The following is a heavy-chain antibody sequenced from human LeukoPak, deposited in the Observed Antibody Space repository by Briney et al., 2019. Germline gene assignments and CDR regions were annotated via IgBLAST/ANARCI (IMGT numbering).Heavy chain of an antibody. CDR1: GFTFSSYS. Sequence: PGGSLRLSCAASGFTFSSYSMNWVRQAPGKGLEWVSSISSSSSYIYYADSVKGRFTISRDNAKNSLYLQMNSLRAEDTAVYYCARGLSSVSFSSSSRSYWYFDLWGRGTLVTVSS. CDR3: ARGLSSVSFSSSSRSYWYFDL. J-gene: IGHJ2*01. D-gene: IGHD6-6*01. V-gene: IGHV3-21*01. CDR2: ISSSSSYI.